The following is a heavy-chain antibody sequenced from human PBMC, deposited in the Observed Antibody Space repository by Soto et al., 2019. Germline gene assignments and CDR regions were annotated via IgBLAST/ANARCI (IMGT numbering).Heavy chain of an antibody. D-gene: IGHD3-22*01. CDR2: IYYSGST. CDR1: GGSISSGDYY. CDR3: AREEKCITMSTAFDI. V-gene: IGHV4-30-4*01. Sequence: QVQLQESGPGLVKPSQTLSLTCTVSGGSISSGDYYWSWIRQPPGKGLEWIGYIYYSGSTYYNPTLKSRVTISVDTAKNQCTLKRSSVTAADTAVYYCAREEKCITMSTAFDIWGQGTMVTVSS. J-gene: IGHJ3*02.